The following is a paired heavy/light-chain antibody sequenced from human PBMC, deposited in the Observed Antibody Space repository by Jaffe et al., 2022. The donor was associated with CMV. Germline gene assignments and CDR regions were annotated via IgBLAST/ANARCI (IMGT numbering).Heavy chain of an antibody. D-gene: IGHD3-3*01. Sequence: QVQLVESGGGLVKPGGSLRLSCAASGFTFSDYYMSWIRQAPGKGLEWVSYISSSGSTIYYADSVKGRFTISRDNAKNSLYLQMNSLRAEDTAVYYCARVPFGVVGVVGDYWGQGTLVTVSS. CDR3: ARVPFGVVGVVGDY. V-gene: IGHV3-11*01. CDR2: ISSSGSTI. J-gene: IGHJ4*02. CDR1: GFTFSDYY.
Light chain of an antibody. V-gene: IGKV4-1*01. CDR3: QQYYSTPWA. J-gene: IGKJ1*01. CDR2: WAS. Sequence: DIVMTQSPDSLAVSLGERATINCKSSQSVLYSSNNKNYLAWYQQKPGQPPKLLIYWASTRESGVPDRFSGSGSGTDFTLTISSLQAEDVAVYYCQQYYSTPWAFGQGTKVEIK. CDR1: QSVLYSSNNKNY.